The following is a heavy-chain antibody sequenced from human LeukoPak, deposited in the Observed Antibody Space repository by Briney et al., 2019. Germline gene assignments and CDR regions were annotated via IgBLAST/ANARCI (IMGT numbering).Heavy chain of an antibody. CDR1: GFTFSNSW. CDR2: IKRDGSEK. CDR3: EGSAGY. J-gene: IGHJ4*02. V-gene: IGHV3-7*01. Sequence: GGSLRLSCAASGFTFSNSWMSWVRQAPGKGLEWVANIKRDGSEKYYVDSVKGRFTISRDNAKSSLFLQMNSLRAEDTAVYYCEGSAGYWGQGTLVTVS.